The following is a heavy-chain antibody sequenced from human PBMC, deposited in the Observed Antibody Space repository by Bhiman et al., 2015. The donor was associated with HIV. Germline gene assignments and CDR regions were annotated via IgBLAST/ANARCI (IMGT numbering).Heavy chain of an antibody. CDR3: ARDWRANSASALDI. D-gene: IGHD4-23*01. CDR2: IWHDASNK. V-gene: IGHV3-33*08. CDR1: GFTFSTYT. J-gene: IGHJ3*02. Sequence: VQLVESGGGLVKPGGSLRLSCATSGFTFSTYTMNWVRQAPGKGLEWVAVIWHDASNKYYADSVKGRFTISRDNSKNTLYLQMNSLRSDDTAVYYCARDWRANSASALDIWGQGTMVTVSS.